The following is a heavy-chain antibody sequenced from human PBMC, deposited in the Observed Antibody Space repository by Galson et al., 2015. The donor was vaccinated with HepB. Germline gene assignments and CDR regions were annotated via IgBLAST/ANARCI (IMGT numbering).Heavy chain of an antibody. V-gene: IGHV3-66*01. CDR1: GFSARSYW. CDR3: AKDLHNYGMDV. J-gene: IGHJ6*02. CDR2: INNRDGGT. Sequence: SLRLSCAASGFSARSYWMNWVRQAPGKGPEWVSVINNRDGGTEYADSVKGRFIISRDNSKNTLYLQMNSLRAEDTAVYYCAKDLHNYGMDVWGQGTTVAVSS.